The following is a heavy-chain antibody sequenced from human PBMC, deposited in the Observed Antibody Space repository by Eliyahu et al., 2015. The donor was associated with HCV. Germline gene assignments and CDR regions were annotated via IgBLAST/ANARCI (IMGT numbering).Heavy chain of an antibody. V-gene: IGHV4-59*01. J-gene: IGHJ5*02. D-gene: IGHD6-19*01. CDR3: ASGGGGIAVAGTGGWFDP. CDR1: GGSISSYY. CDR2: IYYXGST. Sequence: QVQLQESGPGLVKPSETLSLTCTVSGGSISSYYWSWIRQPPGKGXEWIANIYYXGSTNYNPSLKSRVTISVDTSKNQFSLKLNSVTAADTAVYYCASGGGGIAVAGTGGWFDPWGQGTLVTVSS.